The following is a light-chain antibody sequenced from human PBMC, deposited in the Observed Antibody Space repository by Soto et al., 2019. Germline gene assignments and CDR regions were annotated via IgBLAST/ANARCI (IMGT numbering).Light chain of an antibody. CDR3: QQSYSAPRT. J-gene: IGKJ1*01. Sequence: DIQMTQSPSTLSASVGDRVTITCLASQSISSWLAWYQQKPGKAPKLLIYKASSLESGVPSRFSGSGSGTDFTLTINSLQPEDFATYYCQQSYSAPRTFGQGTKVDIK. CDR2: KAS. CDR1: QSISSW. V-gene: IGKV1-5*03.